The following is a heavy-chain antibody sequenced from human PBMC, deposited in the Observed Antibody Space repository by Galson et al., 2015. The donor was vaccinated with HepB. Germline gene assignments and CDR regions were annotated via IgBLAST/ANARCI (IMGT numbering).Heavy chain of an antibody. CDR2: IDWDDDK. D-gene: IGHD1-26*01. CDR3: ARLFRKWEPNYFYYYMDV. J-gene: IGHJ6*03. Sequence: PALVKPTQTLTLTCTFSGFSLSTSGMCVSWIRQPPGKALEWLAHIDWDDDKYYSTSLKTRLAISKDTSKNQVVLTVTNMDPVDTATYYCARLFRKWEPNYFYYYMDVWGKGTTVTVSS. V-gene: IGHV2-70*01. CDR1: GFSLSTSGMC.